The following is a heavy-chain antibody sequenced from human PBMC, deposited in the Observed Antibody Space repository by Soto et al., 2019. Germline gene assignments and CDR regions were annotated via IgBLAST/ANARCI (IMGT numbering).Heavy chain of an antibody. CDR3: ARTGPGTYSSSWYTPPVGMDV. J-gene: IGHJ6*02. V-gene: IGHV4-59*01. CDR2: IYYSGST. CDR1: GGSISSYY. Sequence: SETPSLTCTVSGGSISSYYWSWIRQPPGKGLEWIGYIYYSGSTNYNPSLKSRVTISVDTSKNQFSLKPSSVTAADTAVYYCARTGPGTYSSSWYTPPVGMDVWGQGTTVTVSS. D-gene: IGHD6-13*01.